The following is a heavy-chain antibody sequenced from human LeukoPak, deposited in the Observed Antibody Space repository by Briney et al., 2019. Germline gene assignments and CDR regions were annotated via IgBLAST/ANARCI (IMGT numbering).Heavy chain of an antibody. CDR2: INHSGST. CDR1: GGSFSGYY. Sequence: SETLSLTCAVYGGSFSGYYWSWIRQPPGKGLEWIGEINHSGSTNYNPSLKSRVTMSVDTSRNQFSLKLSSLTAADTAVYYCARAPDGYFDYWGQGTLVTVSS. V-gene: IGHV4-34*01. D-gene: IGHD3-22*01. J-gene: IGHJ4*02. CDR3: ARAPDGYFDY.